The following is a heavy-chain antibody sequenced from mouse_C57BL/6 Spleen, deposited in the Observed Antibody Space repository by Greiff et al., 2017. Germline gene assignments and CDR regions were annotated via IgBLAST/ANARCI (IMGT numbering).Heavy chain of an antibody. D-gene: IGHD2-3*01. CDR3: TTGGYDGYPDYFDY. J-gene: IGHJ2*01. CDR2: IDPEDGDT. Sequence: VQLQQSGAELVRPGASVKLSCTASGFNIKDYYMHWVKQRPEQGLEWIGRIDPEDGDTEYAPKFQGKATMTADTSSNTAYLQLSSLTSEDTAVYYCTTGGYDGYPDYFDYWGQGTTLTVSS. V-gene: IGHV14-1*01. CDR1: GFNIKDYY.